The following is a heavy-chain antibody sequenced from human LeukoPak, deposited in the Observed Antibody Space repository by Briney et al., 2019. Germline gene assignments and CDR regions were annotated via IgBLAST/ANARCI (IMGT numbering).Heavy chain of an antibody. CDR2: IYYSGST. CDR1: GGSISSYY. CDR3: ARGKIVATTLDY. D-gene: IGHD5-12*01. J-gene: IGHJ4*02. V-gene: IGHV4-59*01. Sequence: SETLSLTCTVSGGSISSYYWSWIRQPPGKGLEWIGYIYYSGSTNYNPSLKSRVTISVDTSKNQFSLKLSSVTAAVTAVYYCARGKIVATTLDYWGQGTLVTVSS.